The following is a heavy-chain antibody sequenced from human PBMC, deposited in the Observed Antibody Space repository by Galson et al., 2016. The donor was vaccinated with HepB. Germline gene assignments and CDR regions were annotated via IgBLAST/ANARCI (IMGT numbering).Heavy chain of an antibody. CDR2: IGGSGGDV. D-gene: IGHD5-12*01. V-gene: IGHV3-23*01. CDR3: AKLIRTGSSGSDS. CDR1: GFTFSNYA. J-gene: IGHJ4*02. Sequence: SLRLSCAASGFTFSNYAMSWVRQAPGKGLEWVSTIGGSGGDVYIGDSVKGRFTNSRDNSTNTLWLQMDSLRAEDTAVYFCAKLIRTGSSGSDSWGQGTLVTVSS.